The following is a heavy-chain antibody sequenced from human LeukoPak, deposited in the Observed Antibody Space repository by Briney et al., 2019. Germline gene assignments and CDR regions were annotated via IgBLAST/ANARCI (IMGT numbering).Heavy chain of an antibody. V-gene: IGHV4-39*01. CDR3: ASAYDSSGYYPFDY. CDR2: IYNIGST. D-gene: IGHD3-22*01. J-gene: IGHJ4*02. Sequence: PSQTLSLTCTVSGGSIPSIRYYCGWIRQPPGKGLEWIGSIYNIGSTYYNPCPKRRGTTSVDTSKNQFSLELSSVTAPYTPVCYSASAYDSSGYYPFDYWAQGTLVTVSS. CDR1: GGSIPSIRYY.